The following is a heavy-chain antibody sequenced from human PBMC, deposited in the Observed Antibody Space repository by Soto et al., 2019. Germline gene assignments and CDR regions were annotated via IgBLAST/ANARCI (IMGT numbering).Heavy chain of an antibody. CDR1: GFTFSSCA. D-gene: IGHD3-3*01. V-gene: IGHV3-30-3*01. CDR2: ISYDGSNK. CDR3: ARDKRDLRFLEWSYYFDY. Sequence: QVQLVESGGGVVQPGRSLRLSCAASGFTFSSCAMHWVRQAPGKGLELVAVISYDGSNKYYADSVKGRFTVSRDNSKNTLYLQENSLRAEDTAVYYCARDKRDLRFLEWSYYFDYWGQGTLVTVSS. J-gene: IGHJ4*02.